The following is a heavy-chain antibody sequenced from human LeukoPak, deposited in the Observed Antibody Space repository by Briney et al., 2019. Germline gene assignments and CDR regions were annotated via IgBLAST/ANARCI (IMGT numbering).Heavy chain of an antibody. J-gene: IGHJ4*02. CDR3: AKFGDYTFDY. D-gene: IGHD4-17*01. CDR2: ISGSGGST. CDR1: GVTISSYA. V-gene: IGHV3-23*01. Sequence: GGSLRLSCAASGVTISSYAMSWGRQAPGKGVEWGSAISGSGGSTYYADSEKGRFTISRDNSKTTLYLQMNSLRAKDTAVYYCAKFGDYTFDYWGQGTLVTVSS.